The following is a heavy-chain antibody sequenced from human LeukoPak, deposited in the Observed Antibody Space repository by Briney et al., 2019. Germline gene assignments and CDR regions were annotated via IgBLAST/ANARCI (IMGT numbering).Heavy chain of an antibody. CDR1: GVSISSYY. V-gene: IGHV4-4*07. CDR3: ARERGILRGDAFDI. Sequence: SETPSLTCTVSGVSISSYYWTWIRQPAGKGLEWIGRIYSSGNTNYNPSLESRVTMSIDTSKNQFPLKLSSVTAADTAVYYCARERGILRGDAFDIWGQGTMVTVSS. J-gene: IGHJ3*02. D-gene: IGHD1-26*01. CDR2: IYSSGNT.